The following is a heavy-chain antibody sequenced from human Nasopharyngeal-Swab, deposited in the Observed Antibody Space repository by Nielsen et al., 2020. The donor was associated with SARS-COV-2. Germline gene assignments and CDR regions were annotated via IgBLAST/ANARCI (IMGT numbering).Heavy chain of an antibody. CDR3: ARGVGSGWYRARYYGMDV. J-gene: IGHJ6*02. CDR2: INTNTGNP. Sequence: ASVKVSCKASGGTFSSYAISWVRQAPGQGLEWMGWINTNTGNPTYAQGFTGRFVFSLDTSVSTAYLQISSLKAEDTAVYYCARGVGSGWYRARYYGMDVWGQGTTVTVSS. V-gene: IGHV7-4-1*02. CDR1: GGTFSSYA. D-gene: IGHD6-19*01.